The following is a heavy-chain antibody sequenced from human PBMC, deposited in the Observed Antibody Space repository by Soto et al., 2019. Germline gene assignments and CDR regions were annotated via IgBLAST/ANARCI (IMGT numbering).Heavy chain of an antibody. Sequence: ASVKVSCKASGYTFTSYGISWVRQAPGQGLEWMGWISAYNGNTNYAQKLQGRVTMTTDTSTSTAYMELRSLRSDDTAVYYCARKENGGMAAAGPNYCYYYWYVWEKG. CDR1: GYTFTSYG. J-gene: IGHJ6*03. CDR3: ARKENGGMAAAGPNYCYYYWYV. D-gene: IGHD6-13*01. V-gene: IGHV1-18*01. CDR2: ISAYNGNT.